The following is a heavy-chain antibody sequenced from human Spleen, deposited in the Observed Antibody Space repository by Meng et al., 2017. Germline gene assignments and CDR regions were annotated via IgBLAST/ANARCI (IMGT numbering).Heavy chain of an antibody. Sequence: QGLSQEAGPGLGRPSETLSLTCTVSGGSVSNAIYFWSWIRQPPGKGLEWVGYFYYSGSTNYNPSLKSRVTISVDTSKNQFSLRLSSVTAADTAVYYCARGGPIDYWGQGTLVTVSS. D-gene: IGHD1-26*01. V-gene: IGHV4-61*01. CDR1: GGSVSNAIYF. J-gene: IGHJ4*02. CDR3: ARGGPIDY. CDR2: FYYSGST.